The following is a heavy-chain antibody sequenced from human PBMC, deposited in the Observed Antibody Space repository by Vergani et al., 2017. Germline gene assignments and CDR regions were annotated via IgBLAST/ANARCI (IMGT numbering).Heavy chain of an antibody. V-gene: IGHV4-34*01. J-gene: IGHJ6*02. D-gene: IGHD3-10*01. CDR2: ISHSGST. CDR3: ASDYYYGSGSYYQNYYYGIDV. CDR1: GGSFSGYY. Sequence: QVQLQQWGAGLLKPSETLSLTCAVYGGSFSGYYWSWIRQPPGKGLAWIGEISHSGSTNYNPSLKSRVTISVDTSKNQFSLKLSSVTTADPAVYYCASDYYYGSGSYYQNYYYGIDVWGQATTVTVSS.